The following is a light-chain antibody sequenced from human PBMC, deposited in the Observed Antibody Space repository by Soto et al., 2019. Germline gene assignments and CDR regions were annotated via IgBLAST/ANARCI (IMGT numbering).Light chain of an antibody. J-gene: IGLJ3*02. CDR1: SSDAGGYNY. CDR3: SSYTTSSTHWV. CDR2: EVS. V-gene: IGLV2-14*01. Sequence: QSALTQPASVSGSPGQSITISCTGTSSDAGGYNYVSWYQQHPGKAPKLMIYEVSNRPSGVSNRFSGSKSGNTASLTISGLQAEDKADYYCSSYTTSSTHWVFGAGTKLTVL.